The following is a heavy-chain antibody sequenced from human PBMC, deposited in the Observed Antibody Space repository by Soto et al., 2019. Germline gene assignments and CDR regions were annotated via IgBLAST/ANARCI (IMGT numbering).Heavy chain of an antibody. CDR3: AKDLIDYSISYFDY. D-gene: IGHD4-4*01. J-gene: IGHJ4*02. CDR1: GFSFSNYA. V-gene: IGHV3-23*01. Sequence: GGSLRLSCATSGFSFSNYAMSWVRQAPGKGLEWVAGITSTGYTYYVESLKGRFTISRDNSKNTVSLQMNSLRAEDTAVYYCAKDLIDYSISYFDYWGQGTLVTSPQ. CDR2: ITSTGYT.